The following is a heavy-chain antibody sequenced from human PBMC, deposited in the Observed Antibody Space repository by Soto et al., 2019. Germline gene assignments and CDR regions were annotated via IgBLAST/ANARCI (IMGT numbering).Heavy chain of an antibody. D-gene: IGHD4-17*01. Sequence: ESGGGVVQPGRSLRLSCEASGFTFNTYSMHWVRQPPGKGLEWLAAIWYDGTQKYYADSEKGRFIISRDNSKKTLYLEMNSLRAEDTAVYYCARAGGTTVTGLWHFDSWGQGTLVTVSS. CDR1: GFTFNTYS. J-gene: IGHJ4*02. V-gene: IGHV3-33*01. CDR2: IWYDGTQK. CDR3: ARAGGTTVTGLWHFDS.